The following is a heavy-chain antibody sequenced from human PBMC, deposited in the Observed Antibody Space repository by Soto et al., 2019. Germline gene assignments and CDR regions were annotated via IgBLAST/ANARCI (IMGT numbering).Heavy chain of an antibody. CDR2: IYHSGST. CDR1: GGSISSSNW. J-gene: IGHJ5*01. D-gene: IGHD3-22*01. CDR3: AGTYYYDSSGYYDS. Sequence: PWETLSLTCAVSGGSISSSNWWSWVRQPPGKGLEWIGEIYHSGSTNYNPSLKSRVTISVDKSKKQFSLKLSSVTAADTAVYYCAGTYYYDSSGYYDSWGQGTLVTVSS. V-gene: IGHV4-4*02.